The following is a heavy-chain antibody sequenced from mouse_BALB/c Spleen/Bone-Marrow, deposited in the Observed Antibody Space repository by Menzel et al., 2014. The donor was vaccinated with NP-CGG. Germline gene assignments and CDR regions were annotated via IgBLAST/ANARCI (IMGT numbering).Heavy chain of an antibody. V-gene: IGHV1-87*01. J-gene: IGHJ4*01. Sequence: VKLQESGAELARPGASVNLSCKASGYTFTSYWMQWVKQRPGQGLEWIGAIYPGDSDTRYTQKFKGKATLTADKSSSTGYMQLSSLASEDSAVYYCAAYYGSSYWAMDYWGQGTSVTVSS. CDR3: AAYYGSSYWAMDY. D-gene: IGHD1-1*01. CDR1: GYTFTSYW. CDR2: IYPGDSDT.